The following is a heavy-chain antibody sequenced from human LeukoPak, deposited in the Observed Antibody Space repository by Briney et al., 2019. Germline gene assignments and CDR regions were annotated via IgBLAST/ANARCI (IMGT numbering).Heavy chain of an antibody. CDR2: ISWNSGSI. CDR1: GFTFDDYA. J-gene: IGHJ6*03. CDR3: AKDMYGDYDSYYYMDV. D-gene: IGHD4-17*01. Sequence: GGSLRLSCAASGFTFDDYAMHWVRQAPGKGLEWVSGISWNSGSIGYADSVKGRFTISRDNAKNSLYLQMNSLRAEDTALYYCAKDMYGDYDSYYYMDVWGKGTTVTISS. V-gene: IGHV3-9*01.